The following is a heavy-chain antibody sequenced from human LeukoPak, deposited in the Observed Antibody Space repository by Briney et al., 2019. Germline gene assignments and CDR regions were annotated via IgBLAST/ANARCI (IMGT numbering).Heavy chain of an antibody. CDR2: ISSSSSYI. Sequence: GGSLRLSCAASGFTFSSYSMNWVRQAPGKGLEWVSSISSSSSYIYYADSVKGRFTISRDNAKNSLYLQMNSLRAEDTAVYYCARDLGDYWFDPWGQGTLVTVSS. V-gene: IGHV3-21*01. CDR1: GFTFSSYS. J-gene: IGHJ5*02. D-gene: IGHD3-3*01. CDR3: ARDLGDYWFDP.